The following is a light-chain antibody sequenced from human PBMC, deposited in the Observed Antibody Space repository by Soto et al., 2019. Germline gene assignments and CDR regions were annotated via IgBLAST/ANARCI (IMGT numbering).Light chain of an antibody. CDR2: DAS. Sequence: EIVMTQSPSTLSVSPGERATLSCRASQSVSSNLDWYQQKPGQPPRLLIYDASTMATGIPSRFSGSGSGTEFTLTISSRQSEDFVVYYCQVYHNWPPRFTFGPGTKVEIK. CDR3: QVYHNWPPRFT. CDR1: QSVSSN. J-gene: IGKJ3*01. V-gene: IGKV3-15*01.